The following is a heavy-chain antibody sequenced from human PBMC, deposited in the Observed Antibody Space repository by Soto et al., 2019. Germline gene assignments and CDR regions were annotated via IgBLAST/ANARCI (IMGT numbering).Heavy chain of an antibody. CDR2: ISWNSGSI. D-gene: IGHD3-10*01. CDR1: GFTFDDYA. J-gene: IGHJ4*02. CDR3: AKGSGDFGSGTFYQPIDY. V-gene: IGHV3-9*01. Sequence: GGSLRLSCTASGFTFDDYAMHWVRQGPGKGLEWVSGISWNSGSIGYADSVKGRFTISRDNTKNSLYMQMNSLRAEDTALYYCAKGSGDFGSGTFYQPIDYWGQGALVTVSS.